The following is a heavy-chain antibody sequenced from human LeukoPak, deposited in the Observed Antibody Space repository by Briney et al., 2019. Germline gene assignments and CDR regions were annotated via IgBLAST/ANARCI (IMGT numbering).Heavy chain of an antibody. CDR2: INPDSGGT. CDR3: VREARAGNWFDP. V-gene: IGHV1-2*02. Sequence: ASVKVSCKASGYTFTSYYIHWVRQAPGQGLEWMGWINPDSGGTNYAQQFQGRVTMTRDTSISTVYMDLSRLRSDDTAMYYCVREARAGNWFDPWGQGTLVIVSP. J-gene: IGHJ5*02. CDR1: GYTFTSYY.